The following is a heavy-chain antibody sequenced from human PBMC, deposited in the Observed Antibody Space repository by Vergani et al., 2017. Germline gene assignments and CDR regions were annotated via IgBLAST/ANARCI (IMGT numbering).Heavy chain of an antibody. CDR1: GGTFSSYA. D-gene: IGHD2-21*02. CDR3: ARDGGXQYCGGDCPPVIGVYFDL. CDR2: IIPIFGTA. V-gene: IGHV1-69*01. Sequence: QVQLVQSGAEVKKPGSSVKVSCKASGGTFSSYAISWVRQAPGQGLEWMGGIIPIFGTANYAQKFQGRVTITADESTSTAYMELSSLRSEDTAVYYCARDGGXQYCGGDCPPVIGVYFDLGGRGTLVTVSS. J-gene: IGHJ2*01.